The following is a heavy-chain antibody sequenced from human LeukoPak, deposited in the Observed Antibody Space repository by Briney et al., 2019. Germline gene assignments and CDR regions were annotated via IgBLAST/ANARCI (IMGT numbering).Heavy chain of an antibody. CDR2: ITGSGDST. CDR1: RFIFSNYA. D-gene: IGHD4-17*01. J-gene: IGHJ4*02. V-gene: IGHV3-23*01. Sequence: GGSLRLSCAASRFIFSNYAMNWVRQPPGRGLQWVAGITGSGDSTYYADSVKGRFTISRDNSKNMLYLEMNSLRDEDTADYYCARDWCGDYSFDYWGQGILVTVSS. CDR3: ARDWCGDYSFDY.